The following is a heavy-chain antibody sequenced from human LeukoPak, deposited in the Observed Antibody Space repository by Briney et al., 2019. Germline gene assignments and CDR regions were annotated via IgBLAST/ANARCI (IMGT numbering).Heavy chain of an antibody. J-gene: IGHJ4*02. D-gene: IGHD2-15*01. CDR3: AKRPYCSGAVCYHIDY. V-gene: IGHV3-23*01. CDR2: ISGSGGST. Sequence: GGSLRLSCAASGFTFSTYAMSWVRQAPGKGMEWDSTISGSGGSTYYADSVKGRFTISRDNSKNTVYLQLNSLRAEDTAVYYCAKRPYCSGAVCYHIDYWGQGTLVTVSS. CDR1: GFTFSTYA.